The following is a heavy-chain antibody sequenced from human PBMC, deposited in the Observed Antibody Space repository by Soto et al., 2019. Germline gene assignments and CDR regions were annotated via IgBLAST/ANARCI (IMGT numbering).Heavy chain of an antibody. V-gene: IGHV1-2*04. CDR3: ASRLGYYGSGSYFAFDI. D-gene: IGHD3-10*01. J-gene: IGHJ3*02. CDR2: INPNSGGT. Sequence: QVQLVQSGAEVKKPGASVKVSCKASGYTFTGYYMHWVRQAPGQGLGWMGWINPNSGGTNYAQKFQGWVTMTRDTSISTAYMELSRLRSDDTAVYYCASRLGYYGSGSYFAFDIWGQGTMVTVSS. CDR1: GYTFTGYY.